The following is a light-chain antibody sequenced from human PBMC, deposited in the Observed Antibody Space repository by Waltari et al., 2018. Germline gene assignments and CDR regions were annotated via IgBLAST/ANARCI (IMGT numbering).Light chain of an antibody. CDR3: ASYAGTNPYV. J-gene: IGLJ1*01. V-gene: IGLV2-14*03. CDR1: SRDIGDYNY. CDR2: EVL. Sequence: QSTLTQPASVSGSPGQSITISCTGSSRDIGDYNYVSWFQQHPDQVPKLLIYEVLNRPSGVSARFSGSKAGTTAFLTISGLQSDDEASYYCASYAGTNPYVFGTGT.